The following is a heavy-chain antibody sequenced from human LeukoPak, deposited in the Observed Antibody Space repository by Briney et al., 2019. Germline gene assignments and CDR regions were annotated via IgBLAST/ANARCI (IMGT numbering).Heavy chain of an antibody. CDR1: GFTFSSYS. D-gene: IGHD5-18*01. Sequence: GGSLRLSCAASGFTFSSYSMNWVRQAPGKGLEWVSSISSSSSYIYYADLVKGRFTISRDNAKNSLYLQMNSLRAEGTAVYYCARGRIQLWLRDAFDIWGQGTMVTVSS. V-gene: IGHV3-21*01. CDR3: ARGRIQLWLRDAFDI. CDR2: ISSSSSYI. J-gene: IGHJ3*02.